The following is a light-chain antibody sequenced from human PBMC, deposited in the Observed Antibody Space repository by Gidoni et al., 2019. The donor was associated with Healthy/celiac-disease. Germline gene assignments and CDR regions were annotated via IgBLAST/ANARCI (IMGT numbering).Light chain of an antibody. Sequence: DTQMTQSPSSLSASVGDRVTITCRASRSISSYLNWYQQKPGKAPKLLIYAASSLQSGVPSRFSGSGSGTDFTLTISSLQPEDFATYYCQQSYSTLALTFGGGTKVEIK. CDR2: AAS. CDR3: QQSYSTLALT. CDR1: RSISSY. V-gene: IGKV1-39*01. J-gene: IGKJ4*01.